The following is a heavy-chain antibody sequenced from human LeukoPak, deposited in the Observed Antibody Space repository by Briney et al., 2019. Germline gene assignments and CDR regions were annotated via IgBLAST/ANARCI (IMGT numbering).Heavy chain of an antibody. D-gene: IGHD3-10*01. V-gene: IGHV4-4*07. CDR3: ARGRYGSGSYYTKSHDDY. CDR2: IFTRGST. J-gene: IGHJ4*02. Sequence: SETLSLTCTVSGGSISNFYWSWIRQPAGKGLEWIGRIFTRGSTNYNPSLKSRVTMSVDTSKNQFSVKLNSVTAADTAVYYCARGRYGSGSYYTKSHDDYWGQGTLVTVSS. CDR1: GGSISNFY.